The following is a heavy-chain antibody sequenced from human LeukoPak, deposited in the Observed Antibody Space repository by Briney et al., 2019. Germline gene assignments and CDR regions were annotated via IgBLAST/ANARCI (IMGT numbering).Heavy chain of an antibody. CDR2: ISGSSSYI. V-gene: IGHV3-21*01. Sequence: GGSLRLSCAASGFTFSSYSMNWVRQAPGKGLEWVSSISGSSSYIYYADSVKGRFTISRDNPKNSLYLQMNSLRDEDTAVYYCARSLAPGGYSYGYITDWGQGTLVTVSS. J-gene: IGHJ4*02. CDR3: ARSLAPGGYSYGYITD. D-gene: IGHD5-18*01. CDR1: GFTFSSYS.